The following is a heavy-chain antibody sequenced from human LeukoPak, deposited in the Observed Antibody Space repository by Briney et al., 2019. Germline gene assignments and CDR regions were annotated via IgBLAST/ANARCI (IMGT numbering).Heavy chain of an antibody. Sequence: ASVKVSCKASGYTFTSYDINWVRQATGQGLEWMGWMNPNSGNTGYAQKFQGRVTMTRNTSISTAYVELSSLRSEDTAVYYCARGLEYCSGGSCPWYYYYYGMDVWGQGTTVTVSS. D-gene: IGHD2-15*01. CDR1: GYTFTSYD. V-gene: IGHV1-8*01. CDR3: ARGLEYCSGGSCPWYYYYYGMDV. J-gene: IGHJ6*02. CDR2: MNPNSGNT.